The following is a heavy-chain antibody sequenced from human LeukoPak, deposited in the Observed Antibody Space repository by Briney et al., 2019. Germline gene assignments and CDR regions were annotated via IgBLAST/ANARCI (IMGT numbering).Heavy chain of an antibody. V-gene: IGHV4-59*08. CDR2: IFYSGIT. J-gene: IGHJ3*02. Sequence: PSETLSLTCTVSGGSISSYYWSWIRQPPGKGLEWIGYIFYSGITNYNPPLKSRVTISVDTSKNQFSLRLSSVTAADTSVYYCARRRGNWAFDIWGQGTMVTVSS. CDR3: ARRRGNWAFDI. CDR1: GGSISSYY. D-gene: IGHD1-1*01.